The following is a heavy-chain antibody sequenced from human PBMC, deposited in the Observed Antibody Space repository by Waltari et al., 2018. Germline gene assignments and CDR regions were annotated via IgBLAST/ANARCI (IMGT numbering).Heavy chain of an antibody. CDR3: AINTQQLVPDYYYYMDV. V-gene: IGHV4-34*01. D-gene: IGHD6-13*01. CDR2: INHRGST. CDR1: GGSFSGYY. J-gene: IGHJ6*03. Sequence: QVQLQQWGAGLLKPSETLSLTCAVYGGSFSGYYWSWIRQPPGKGLEWIGEINHRGSTNYNPSLKSRVTISVDTSKNQFSLKLSSVTAADTAVYYCAINTQQLVPDYYYYMDVWGKGTTVTVSS.